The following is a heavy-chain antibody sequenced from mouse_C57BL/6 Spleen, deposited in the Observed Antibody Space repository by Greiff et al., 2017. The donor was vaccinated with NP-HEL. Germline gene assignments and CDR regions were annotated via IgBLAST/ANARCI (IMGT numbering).Heavy chain of an antibody. J-gene: IGHJ2*01. CDR3: ARGGVYYDSSYDCFGY. V-gene: IGHV1-74*01. Sequence: QVQLQQPGAELVKPGASVKVSCKASGYTFTSYWMHWVKQRPGQGLEWIGRIHPSDSVTNYNQKFKGKATLTVDKPTSTAYMQLSSLTSEDSAVYYCARGGVYYDSSYDCFGYWGQGTTLTVS. CDR2: IHPSDSVT. CDR1: GYTFTSYW. D-gene: IGHD1-1*01.